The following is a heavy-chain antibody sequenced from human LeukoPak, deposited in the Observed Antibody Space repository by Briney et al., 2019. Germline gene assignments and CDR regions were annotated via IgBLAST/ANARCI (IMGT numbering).Heavy chain of an antibody. CDR2: ISGSGANT. D-gene: IGHD4-17*01. CDR3: AKLGTGDYPYFFDS. J-gene: IGHJ4*02. Sequence: TGGSLRLSCAASGFTFSGYAMSWVRQAPGKGLEWVSAISGSGANTYYADSVQGRFTVSRDNSKNTLYLQMNSLRAEGTAVYYCAKLGTGDYPYFFDSWGQGTLVTVSS. CDR1: GFTFSGYA. V-gene: IGHV3-23*01.